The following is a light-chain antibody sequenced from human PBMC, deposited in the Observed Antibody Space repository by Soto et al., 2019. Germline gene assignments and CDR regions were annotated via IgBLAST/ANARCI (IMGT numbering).Light chain of an antibody. J-gene: IGKJ2*01. CDR1: QSVGGN. Sequence: EIVMTQSPATLSVSPGERATLSCRASQSVGGNLAWYQQRPGRAPRLLIYDASTRATDIPARFSGSGSVTEFTLPISSLQSEDFALYYCQQYNNWPLYTFGQGTKLESK. V-gene: IGKV3-15*01. CDR3: QQYNNWPLYT. CDR2: DAS.